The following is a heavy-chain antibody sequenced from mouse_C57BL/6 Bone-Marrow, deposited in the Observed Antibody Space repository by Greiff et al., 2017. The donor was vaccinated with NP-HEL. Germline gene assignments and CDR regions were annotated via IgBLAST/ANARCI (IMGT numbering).Heavy chain of an antibody. V-gene: IGHV14-1*01. Sequence: EVKLQESGAELVRPGASVKLSCTASGFNIKDYYMHWVKQRPEQGLEWIGRIDPEDGDTEYAPKFQGKATMTADTSSNTAYLQLSSLTSEDTAVYYCTTFGYYSYWYFDVWGTGTTVTVSS. D-gene: IGHD2-12*01. CDR3: TTFGYYSYWYFDV. CDR1: GFNIKDYY. CDR2: IDPEDGDT. J-gene: IGHJ1*03.